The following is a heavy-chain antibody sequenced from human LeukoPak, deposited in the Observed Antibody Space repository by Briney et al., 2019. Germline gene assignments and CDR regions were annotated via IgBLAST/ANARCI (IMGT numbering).Heavy chain of an antibody. V-gene: IGHV3-74*01. Sequence: TGGSLRLSCAASGFPFSAYWMIWVRQALGKGLVWVSRINSDGSSTSYADSVKGRFTISRDNAKNTLYLQMNSLRAEDTAVYYCASVPGDWGQGTLVTVSS. CDR3: ASVPGD. CDR2: INSDGSST. CDR1: GFPFSAYW. J-gene: IGHJ4*02.